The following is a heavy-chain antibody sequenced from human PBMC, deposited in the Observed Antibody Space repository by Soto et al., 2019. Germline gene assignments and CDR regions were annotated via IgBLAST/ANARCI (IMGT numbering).Heavy chain of an antibody. CDR2: IWYDGSNK. V-gene: IGHV3-33*08. J-gene: IGHJ4*02. Sequence: GGSLRLSCVGSGFIFSNNGMHWVRQAPGKGLEWVAVIWYDGSNKYYADSVKGRFTISRDNSKNTLYLQMNSLRAEDTAVYYCARGDGIQLWAPCDYWGQGTLVTVSS. CDR1: GFIFSNNG. D-gene: IGHD5-18*01. CDR3: ARGDGIQLWAPCDY.